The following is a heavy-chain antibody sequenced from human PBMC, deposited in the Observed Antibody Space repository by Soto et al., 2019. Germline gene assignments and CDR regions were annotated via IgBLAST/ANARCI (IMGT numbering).Heavy chain of an antibody. CDR3: ASGYYDFWSGHYYYYGIDV. Sequence: PSETLSLTCTVSGGSISSGGYYWSWIRQHPGKGLEWIGYIYYSGSTYYNPSLKSRVTISVDTSKNQFSLKLSSVTATDTAVYYCASGYYDFWSGHYYYYGIDVWGQGTTVTVSS. D-gene: IGHD3-3*01. CDR2: IYYSGST. J-gene: IGHJ6*02. V-gene: IGHV4-31*03. CDR1: GGSISSGGYY.